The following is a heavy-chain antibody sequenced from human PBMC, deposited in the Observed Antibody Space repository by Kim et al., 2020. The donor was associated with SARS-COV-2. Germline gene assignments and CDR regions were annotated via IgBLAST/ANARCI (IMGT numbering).Heavy chain of an antibody. CDR1: GGSFSGYY. Sequence: SETLSLSCTVYGGSFSGYYWTWIRRSPGKGLEWIGDINDSGSTKFNPPLKSRVTMSLDMSENQFSLRVTSVTAADTAVYYCLRGRGVFNGGWSYHNYGMDVWGQGTTVTVSS. CDR2: INDSGST. D-gene: IGHD2-15*01. J-gene: IGHJ6*02. V-gene: IGHV4-34*01. CDR3: LRGRGVFNGGWSYHNYGMDV.